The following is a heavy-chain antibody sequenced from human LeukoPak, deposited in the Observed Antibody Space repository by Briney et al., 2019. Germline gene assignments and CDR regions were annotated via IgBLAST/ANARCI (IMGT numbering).Heavy chain of an antibody. CDR1: GFTFSSYW. CDR3: AKVSGSGNYYPLDY. D-gene: IGHD3-10*01. V-gene: IGHV3-30*02. CDR2: IRYDGSNK. Sequence: GGSLRLSCAASGFTFSSYWMGWVRQAPGKGLEWVAFIRYDGSNKYYADSVKGRFTISRDNSKNTVYLEMNSLRAEDTAVYYCAKVSGSGNYYPLDYWGQGTLVTVSS. J-gene: IGHJ4*02.